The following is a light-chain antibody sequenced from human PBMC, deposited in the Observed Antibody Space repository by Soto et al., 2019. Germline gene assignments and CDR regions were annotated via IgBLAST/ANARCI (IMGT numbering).Light chain of an antibody. CDR2: DVS. J-gene: IGLJ2*01. Sequence: QSALTQPASVSGSPGQSITISCAGTSSDVGGYNYVSWYQHHPGKAPKLMIYDVSNRPSGVSNRFSGSKSGSTASLTISGLQAEDEADYWCSSYTSSSTLVVFGGGTKVPS. CDR1: SSDVGGYNY. CDR3: SSYTSSSTLVV. V-gene: IGLV2-14*03.